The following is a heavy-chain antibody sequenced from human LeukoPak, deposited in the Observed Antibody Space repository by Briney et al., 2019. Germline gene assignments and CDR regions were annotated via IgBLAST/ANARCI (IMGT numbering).Heavy chain of an antibody. D-gene: IGHD4-17*01. V-gene: IGHV1-2*02. CDR2: INPNSGGT. CDR1: GYTFTGYY. CDR3: ATGEQVDY. J-gene: IGHJ4*02. Sequence: GSVKVSCKASGYTFTGYYMHWVRQAPGQGLEWMGWINPNSGGTNYAQKFQGRVTMTRDTSTSTVYMELSSLRSEDTAVYYCATGEQVDYWGQGTLVTVSS.